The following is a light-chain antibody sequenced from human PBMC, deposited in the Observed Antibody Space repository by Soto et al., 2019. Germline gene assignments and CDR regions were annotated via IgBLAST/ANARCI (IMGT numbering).Light chain of an antibody. J-gene: IGLJ2*01. CDR3: AAWDDSRYGVV. Sequence: QSVLTQSPSASGTHGQRVIIACSGSSSNIGSNHVNWYRHLPGAAPKLLIFRSDQRPSGVPDRFSGSKSGTTASLAISGLQSGDEADYYCAAWDDSRYGVVFGGGTKLTVL. V-gene: IGLV1-44*01. CDR1: SSNIGSNH. CDR2: RSD.